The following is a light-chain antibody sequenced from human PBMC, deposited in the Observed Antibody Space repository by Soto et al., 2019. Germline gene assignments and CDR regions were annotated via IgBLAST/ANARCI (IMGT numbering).Light chain of an antibody. CDR1: QGLISW. Sequence: SQLPQSPSSMSASVGDRVTITYSASQGLISWLAWYQQKPGKAPKFLIYAASSLQSGVPSRFSGSGSGTDFTLTISSLQPEDFATYYCQQYNSFPLTFGGGTKVDI. J-gene: IGKJ4*01. V-gene: IGKV1-12*01. CDR3: QQYNSFPLT. CDR2: AAS.